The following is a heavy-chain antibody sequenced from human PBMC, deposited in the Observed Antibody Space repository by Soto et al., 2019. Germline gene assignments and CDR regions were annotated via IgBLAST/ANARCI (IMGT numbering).Heavy chain of an antibody. CDR2: ISSSSSYI. CDR1: GFTFSSYS. CDR3: ARDTRAARYYGMDV. D-gene: IGHD6-6*01. J-gene: IGHJ6*02. Sequence: GGSLGLSCAASGFTFSSYSMNWVRQAPGKGLEWVSSISSSSSYIYYADSVKGRFTISRDNAKNSLYLQMNSLRAEDTAVYYCARDTRAARYYGMDVWGQGTTVTVSS. V-gene: IGHV3-21*01.